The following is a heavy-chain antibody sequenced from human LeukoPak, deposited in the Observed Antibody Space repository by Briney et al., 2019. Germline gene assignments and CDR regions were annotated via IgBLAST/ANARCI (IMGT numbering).Heavy chain of an antibody. V-gene: IGHV3-30*02. D-gene: IGHD3-3*01. J-gene: IGHJ4*02. CDR3: AKDHDCSFDY. Sequence: PGGSLRLSCAASGFTFTTNGMHWVRQAPGKGGGRGAMLRSDGNKKNYAESVKGRFTIPRDISKNRLFLQMSGRSTGDRAVYYCAKDHDCSFDYWGQGALVTVSS. CDR2: LRSDGNKK. CDR1: GFTFTTNG.